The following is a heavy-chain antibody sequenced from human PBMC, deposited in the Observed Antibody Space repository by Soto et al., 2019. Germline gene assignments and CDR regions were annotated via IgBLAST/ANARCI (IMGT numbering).Heavy chain of an antibody. CDR1: GGSISSSSYY. J-gene: IGHJ4*02. CDR2: IYYSGST. D-gene: IGHD4-17*01. Sequence: QLQLQESGPGLVKPSETLSRNCTVSGGSISSSSYYWGWIRQPPGKGLEWIGSIYYSGSTYYNPSLKSRVTISVDTSKNQFSLKLSSVTAADTAVYYCARREYGDYFDYWGQGTLVTVSS. V-gene: IGHV4-39*01. CDR3: ARREYGDYFDY.